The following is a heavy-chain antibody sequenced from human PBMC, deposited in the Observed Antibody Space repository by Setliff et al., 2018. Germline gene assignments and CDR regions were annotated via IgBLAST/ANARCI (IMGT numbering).Heavy chain of an antibody. V-gene: IGHV1-69*13. D-gene: IGHD2-2*01. CDR2: IIPLFGTT. CDR1: GGNFNNYA. J-gene: IGHJ3*02. Sequence: SVKVSCKASGGNFNNYAINWVRQAPGQGLEWVGWIIPLFGTTNFAQEFQGRVTITADESTETTYMDLTSLRSEDTAVYYCARGYQVTPPRADAFDIWGQGTLVTV. CDR3: ARGYQVTPPRADAFDI.